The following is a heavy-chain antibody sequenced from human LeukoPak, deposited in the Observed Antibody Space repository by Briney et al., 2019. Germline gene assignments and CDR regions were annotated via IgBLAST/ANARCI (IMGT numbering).Heavy chain of an antibody. V-gene: IGHV4-31*03. CDR2: IYDSGST. CDR3: ARWAPNYYDSSGGAGYFDY. Sequence: SQTLSLTCTVSGGSISSGGYYWSWIRQHPGKGLEWIGYIYDSGSTYYNPSLKSRITISVDTSKNQFSLKLSSVTAADTAVYYCARWAPNYYDSSGGAGYFDYWGQGTLVTVSS. CDR1: GGSISSGGYY. D-gene: IGHD3-22*01. J-gene: IGHJ4*02.